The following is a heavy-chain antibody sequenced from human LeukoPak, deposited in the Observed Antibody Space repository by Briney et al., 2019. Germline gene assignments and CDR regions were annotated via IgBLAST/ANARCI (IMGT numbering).Heavy chain of an antibody. CDR3: ARGGTPGYSSGRIDY. D-gene: IGHD6-19*01. Sequence: GSSLRLSCAASGFTFSRNVMHWVRQAPGKGLEWVSVIYSAGNTYYADSVKGRFTISRHNSENTLYLHMNSLRVEDTAVYFCARGGTPGYSSGRIDYWGQGTLVTVSS. V-gene: IGHV3-53*04. CDR1: GFTFSRNV. J-gene: IGHJ4*02. CDR2: IYSAGNT.